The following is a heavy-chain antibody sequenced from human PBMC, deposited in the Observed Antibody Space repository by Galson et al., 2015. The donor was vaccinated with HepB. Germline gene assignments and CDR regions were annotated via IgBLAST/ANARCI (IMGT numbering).Heavy chain of an antibody. J-gene: IGHJ4*02. D-gene: IGHD5-18*01. Sequence: CKASGGTFSSYAISWVRQAPGQGLEWMGRIIPILGIANYAQKFQGRVTITADKSTSTAYMELSSLRSEDTAVYYWARVSSGIQLWSATTWFDYWGQGTLVTVSS. V-gene: IGHV1-69*04. CDR1: GGTFSSYA. CDR3: ARVSSGIQLWSATTWFDY. CDR2: IIPILGIA.